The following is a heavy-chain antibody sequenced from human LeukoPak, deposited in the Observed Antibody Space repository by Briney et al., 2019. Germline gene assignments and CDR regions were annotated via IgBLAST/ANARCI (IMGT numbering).Heavy chain of an antibody. Sequence: ASVKVSCKVSGYTLTELSMHWVRQAPGKGLEWMGGFDPEDGETIYAQKFQGRVTMTEDTSTDTAYMELSSLRSEDTAMYYCATAVVTVRAYYFDYWGQGTLVTVSS. D-gene: IGHD3-10*01. J-gene: IGHJ4*02. CDR1: GYTLTELS. CDR3: ATAVVTVRAYYFDY. V-gene: IGHV1-24*01. CDR2: FDPEDGET.